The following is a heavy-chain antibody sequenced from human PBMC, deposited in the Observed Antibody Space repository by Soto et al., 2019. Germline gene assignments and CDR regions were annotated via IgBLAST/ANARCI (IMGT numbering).Heavy chain of an antibody. V-gene: IGHV3-23*01. CDR1: GFTFSSDA. CDR2: ISGSGVMT. CDR3: AKSGFLLAFDI. Sequence: GGSLRLSCAASGFTFSSDAMNWVRQAPGKGLEWVSTISGSGVMTYYADSVNGRFSISRDNSKNTLYLQMNSLRAEDTAVYYCAKSGFLLAFDIWGRGTTVTVSS. D-gene: IGHD3-3*02. J-gene: IGHJ3*02.